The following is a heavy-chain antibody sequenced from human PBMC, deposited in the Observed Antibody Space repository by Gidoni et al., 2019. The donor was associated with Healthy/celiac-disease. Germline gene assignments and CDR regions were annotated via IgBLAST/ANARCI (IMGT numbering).Heavy chain of an antibody. J-gene: IGHJ3*02. V-gene: IGHV3-48*03. D-gene: IGHD3-22*01. Sequence: EVQLVESGGGLVQPGGSLRLSCAASGFTFSSYEMNWVRQAPGKGLEWVSYISSSGSTIYYADSVKGRFTISRDNAKNSLYLQMNSLRAEDTAVYYCARWTPLIDYYDSSAYPDAFDIWGQGTMVTVSS. CDR2: ISSSGSTI. CDR1: GFTFSSYE. CDR3: ARWTPLIDYYDSSAYPDAFDI.